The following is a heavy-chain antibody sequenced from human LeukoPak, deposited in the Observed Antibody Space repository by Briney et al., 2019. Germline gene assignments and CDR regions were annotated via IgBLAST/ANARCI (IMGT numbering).Heavy chain of an antibody. Sequence: SETLSLTCTVSGGSISSYYWSWIRQLPGKGLEWIGYIYTSGSTNYNPSLKSRVTISVDTSKNQFSLKLSSVTAADTAVYYCARQGWELQTDDAFDIWGQGTMVTVSS. J-gene: IGHJ3*02. CDR2: IYTSGST. CDR1: GGSISSYY. D-gene: IGHD1-26*01. V-gene: IGHV4-4*09. CDR3: ARQGWELQTDDAFDI.